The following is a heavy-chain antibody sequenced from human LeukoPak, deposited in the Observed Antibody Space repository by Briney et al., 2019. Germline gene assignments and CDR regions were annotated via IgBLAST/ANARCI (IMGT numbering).Heavy chain of an antibody. CDR3: AKDIRFIGVYLDY. V-gene: IGHV3-9*01. CDR2: ISWNSGSI. Sequence: PGGSLRLSCAASGFTFDDYAMHWVRQAPGKGLEWVSGISWNSGSIGYADSVEGRFTISRDNAKNSLYLQMNSLRAEDTALYYCAKDIRFIGVYLDYWGQGTLVTVSS. D-gene: IGHD3-10*01. J-gene: IGHJ4*02. CDR1: GFTFDDYA.